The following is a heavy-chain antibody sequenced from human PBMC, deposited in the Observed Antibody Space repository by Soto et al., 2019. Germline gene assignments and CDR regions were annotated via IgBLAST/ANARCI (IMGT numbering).Heavy chain of an antibody. V-gene: IGHV4-31*03. D-gene: IGHD3-16*01. CDR2: IYYSGST. CDR3: ARWGGLMHLFDY. Sequence: SETLSLTCTVSGGSISSGGYYWSWIRQHPGKGLEWIGYIYYSGSTYYNPSLKSRVTISVDTSKNQFSLKLSSVTAADPAVYYCARWGGLMHLFDYWGQGTLVTVSS. CDR1: GGSISSGGYY. J-gene: IGHJ4*02.